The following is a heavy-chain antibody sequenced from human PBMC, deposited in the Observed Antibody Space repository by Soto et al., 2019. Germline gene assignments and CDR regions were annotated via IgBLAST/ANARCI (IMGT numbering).Heavy chain of an antibody. D-gene: IGHD2-21*02. V-gene: IGHV1-18*01. J-gene: IGHJ4*02. CDR3: ARDLAVVTEFGDY. CDR2: ISAYNGNT. Sequence: PGQGLEWMGWISAYNGNTNYAQKLQGRVTMTTDTSTSTAYMELRSLRSDDTAVYYCARDLAVVTEFGDYWGQGTLVTSPQ.